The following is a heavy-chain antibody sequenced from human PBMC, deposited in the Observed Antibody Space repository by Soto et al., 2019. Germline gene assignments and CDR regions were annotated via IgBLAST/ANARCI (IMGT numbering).Heavy chain of an antibody. D-gene: IGHD6-6*01. V-gene: IGHV1-69*13. CDR1: GGTFSSYA. J-gene: IGHJ6*04. CDR2: IIPIFGTA. CDR3: ARDFLSIAARRGEETNYYYYYGVDV. Sequence: SVKVSCKASGGTFSSYAISWVRQAPGQGLEWMGGIIPIFGTANYAQKFQGRVTITADESTSTAYMELSSLRSEDTAVYYCARDFLSIAARRGEETNYYYYYGVDVWGKGTTVTV.